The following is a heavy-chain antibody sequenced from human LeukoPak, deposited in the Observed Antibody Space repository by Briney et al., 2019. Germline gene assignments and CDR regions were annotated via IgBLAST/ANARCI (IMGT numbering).Heavy chain of an antibody. V-gene: IGHV3-66*01. CDR3: AKDRYSGSYLQTGPCAH. Sequence: GGSLRLSCAASGFTVSSNYMSWVRQAPGKGLEWVSVIYSGGSTYYADSVKGRFTISRDNSKNTLYLQMKSLRADDTAVYYCAKDRYSGSYLQTGPCAHWGQGTLVTVSS. J-gene: IGHJ4*02. CDR1: GFTVSSNY. CDR2: IYSGGST. D-gene: IGHD1-26*01.